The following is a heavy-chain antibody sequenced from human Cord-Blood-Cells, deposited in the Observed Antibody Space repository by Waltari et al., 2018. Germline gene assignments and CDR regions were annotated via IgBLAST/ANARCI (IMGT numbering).Heavy chain of an antibody. CDR3: ARALESGSCPDY. CDR2: IWEDGSKK. CDR1: GFTFSSYG. J-gene: IGHJ4*02. D-gene: IGHD1-26*01. V-gene: IGHV3-33*01. Sequence: QVQLVESGGGVVQPGRSLRLSCAASGFTFSSYGMHWVRQAPGKGLEGGAVIWEDGSKKYNADSVKGRFTISRDNSKNTLYLQMNSLRAEDTAVYYCARALESGSCPDYWGQGTLVTVSS.